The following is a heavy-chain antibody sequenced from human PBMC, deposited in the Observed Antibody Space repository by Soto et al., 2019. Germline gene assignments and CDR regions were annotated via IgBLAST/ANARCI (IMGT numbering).Heavy chain of an antibody. V-gene: IGHV4-31*03. CDR2: IYYSGST. J-gene: IGHJ4*02. Sequence: QVQLQESGPGLVKPSQTLSLTCTVSGGSITSGGYYWSWIRQHPGKGLEWIGYIYYSGSTYYNPSLNNRVTNSVATSKNHFSLKQSSVTAADTAVYYCARDALGDSFDYWGQGTLVTVSS. CDR3: ARDALGDSFDY. D-gene: IGHD2-21*01. CDR1: GGSITSGGYY.